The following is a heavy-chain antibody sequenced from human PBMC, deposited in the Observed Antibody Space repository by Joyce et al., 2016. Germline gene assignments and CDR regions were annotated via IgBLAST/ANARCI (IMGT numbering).Heavy chain of an antibody. D-gene: IGHD3-10*01. CDR2: IKEDGIER. Sequence: EVQLVESGGGLVQPGGSLTLSCAASGFSFSDYWMSWVRPAPGKGREWVANIKEDGIERYYVDAVKGRLTISRDNAKNALYLQMKSLRADDTAVYYCARDRGNWGYAFDIWGRGTMVSVSA. CDR1: GFSFSDYW. J-gene: IGHJ3*02. V-gene: IGHV3-7*04. CDR3: ARDRGNWGYAFDI.